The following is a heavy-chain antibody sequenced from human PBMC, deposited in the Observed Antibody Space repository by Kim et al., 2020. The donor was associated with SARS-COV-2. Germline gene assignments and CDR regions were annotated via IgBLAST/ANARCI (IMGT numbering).Heavy chain of an antibody. CDR2: INHSGST. CDR3: ARGAHSSGWYYYYGMDV. D-gene: IGHD6-19*01. CDR1: GGSFSGYY. J-gene: IGHJ6*02. V-gene: IGHV4-34*01. Sequence: SETLSLTCAVYGGSFSGYYWSWIRQPPGKGLEWIGEINHSGSTNYNPSLKSRVTISVDTSKNQFSLKLSSVTAADTAVYYCARGAHSSGWYYYYGMDVWGQGTTVTVSS.